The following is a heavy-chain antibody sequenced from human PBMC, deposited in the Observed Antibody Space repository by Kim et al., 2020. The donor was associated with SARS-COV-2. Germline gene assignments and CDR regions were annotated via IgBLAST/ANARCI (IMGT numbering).Heavy chain of an antibody. Sequence: GTPNYAPRCQGRLTITADEATSTAYMELSSLKSADTAVYYCAREWQLVLDFWGQGSLVTVSS. J-gene: IGHJ4*02. D-gene: IGHD6-6*01. CDR3: AREWQLVLDF. V-gene: IGHV1-69*01. CDR2: GTP.